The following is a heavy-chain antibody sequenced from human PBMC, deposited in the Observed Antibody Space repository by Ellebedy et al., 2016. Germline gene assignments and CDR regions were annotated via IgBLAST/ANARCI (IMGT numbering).Heavy chain of an antibody. D-gene: IGHD2-15*01. V-gene: IGHV4-34*01. CDR3: ARGVDIVVVVAAAFDI. CDR1: GGSISSYY. J-gene: IGHJ3*02. Sequence: SETLSLXXTVSGGSISSYYWSWIRQPPGKGLEWIGEINHSGSTNYNPSLKSRVTISVDTSKNQFSLKLSSVTAADTAVYYCARGVDIVVVVAAAFDIWGQGTMVTVSS. CDR2: INHSGST.